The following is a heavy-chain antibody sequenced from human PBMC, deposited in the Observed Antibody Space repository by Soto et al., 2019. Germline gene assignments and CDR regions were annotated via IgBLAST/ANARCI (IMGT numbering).Heavy chain of an antibody. Sequence: QVQLVQSGAEVKXXXSXVKVSCKAAGGTFSRYTFTWVRQAPGQGLEWMGRIIPIVDIPNYAQKFQGRVTITADKSTSTAYMELSRLTSDDTAVYYCASHFTGVLVLGTSPPGGDNFGWDVWGQGTTVSVS. J-gene: IGHJ6*02. CDR2: IIPIVDIP. CDR1: GGTFSRYT. D-gene: IGHD2-8*02. CDR3: ASHFTGVLVLGTSPPGGDNFGWDV. V-gene: IGHV1-69*02.